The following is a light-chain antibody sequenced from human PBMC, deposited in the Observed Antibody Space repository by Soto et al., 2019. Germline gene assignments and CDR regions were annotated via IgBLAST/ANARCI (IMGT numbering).Light chain of an antibody. CDR2: DVS. J-gene: IGLJ2*01. CDR3: SSFTSSNTLVV. CDR1: SSDVGGYNF. V-gene: IGLV2-14*01. Sequence: QSVLTQPASVSGSPGQSITISCTGTSSDVGGYNFVSWFQQHPGKAPKLMIYDVSNRPSGVSNRFSGSKSGNRASLTISGLQAEDEADYYCSSFTSSNTLVVFGGGTQLTVL.